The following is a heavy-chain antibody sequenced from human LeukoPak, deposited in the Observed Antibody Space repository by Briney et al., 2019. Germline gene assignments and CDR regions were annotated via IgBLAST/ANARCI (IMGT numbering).Heavy chain of an antibody. CDR2: ISYDGSNK. J-gene: IGHJ4*02. V-gene: IGHV3-30*03. CDR1: GFTFSSYG. D-gene: IGHD6-6*01. CDR3: ARPLSGYSSSLGY. Sequence: PGGSLRLSCAASGFTFSSYGMHWVRQAPGKGLEWVAVISYDGSNKYYADSVKGRFTISRDNSKNTLYLQMNGLRAEDTAVYYCARPLSGYSSSLGYWGQGTLVTVSS.